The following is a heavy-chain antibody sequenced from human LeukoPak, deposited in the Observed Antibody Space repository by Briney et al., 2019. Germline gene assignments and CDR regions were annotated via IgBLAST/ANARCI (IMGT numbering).Heavy chain of an antibody. CDR3: ARDSPGYGGYSY. CDR1: GFTFSRYA. Sequence: GGSLRLSCAASGFTFSRYAMHWVRQAPGKGLEWVAVISYDGSNKYYAGSMKGRFTISRDNAKNSLYLQINSLRAEDTAVYYCARDSPGYGGYSYWGQGTLVTVSS. V-gene: IGHV3-30-3*01. CDR2: ISYDGSNK. J-gene: IGHJ4*02. D-gene: IGHD5-12*01.